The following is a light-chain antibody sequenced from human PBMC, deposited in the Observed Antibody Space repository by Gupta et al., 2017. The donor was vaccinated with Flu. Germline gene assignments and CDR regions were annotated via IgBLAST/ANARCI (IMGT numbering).Light chain of an antibody. CDR2: KAS. CDR3: QQYNSYSPTR. Sequence: DIQMTQSPSTLSASVGDRVTITCRASQSISSWLAWYQQKPGKAPKLLIYKASSLESGVPSRFSGSGSGTEFTLTISSRQPDDFATYYCQQYNSYSPTRFGQGTKLEIK. V-gene: IGKV1-5*03. J-gene: IGKJ2*03. CDR1: QSISSW.